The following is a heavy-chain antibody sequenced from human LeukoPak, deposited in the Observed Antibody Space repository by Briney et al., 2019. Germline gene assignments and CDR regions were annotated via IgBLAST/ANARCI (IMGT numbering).Heavy chain of an antibody. CDR2: ISSSGSTI. CDR1: GFTFSDYY. Sequence: GGSLRLSCAASGFTFSDYYMSWILQAPGKGLEWVSYISSSGSTIYYADSVKGRFAISRDNAKISLYLQMNSLSAEDTAVYYCARDVFWTGGYFDYWGPGTLVIVSS. V-gene: IGHV3-11*01. J-gene: IGHJ4*02. CDR3: ARDVFWTGGYFDY. D-gene: IGHD3/OR15-3a*01.